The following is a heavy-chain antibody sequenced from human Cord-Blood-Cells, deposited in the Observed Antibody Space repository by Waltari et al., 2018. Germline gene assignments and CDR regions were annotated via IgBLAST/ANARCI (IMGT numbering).Heavy chain of an antibody. J-gene: IGHJ5*02. Sequence: QVQLQQWGAGLLKPSETLSLTCAVYGGSFSGSYWSWIRQPPGKGLEWIGEINHSGSTNYNPSLKSRVTISVDTSKNQFSLKLSSVTAADTAVYYCARVVVVVAARWFDPWGQGTLVTVSS. V-gene: IGHV4-34*01. CDR2: INHSGST. D-gene: IGHD2-15*01. CDR3: ARVVVVVAARWFDP. CDR1: GGSFSGSY.